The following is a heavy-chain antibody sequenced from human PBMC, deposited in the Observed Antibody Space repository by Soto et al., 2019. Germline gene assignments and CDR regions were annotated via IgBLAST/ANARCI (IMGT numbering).Heavy chain of an antibody. CDR1: GFTFNTYS. D-gene: IGHD2-21*02. Sequence: EVQLVESGGGLVKPGGSLRLACAASGFTFNTYSMNWVRQAPGKGLEWVSCISSSSTYIYYADSVKGRFTISRDNAKNLLYPQMNSLRAEDTAVYYCARDFGDSRGSYYYYGMDVWGQGTTVTVSS. CDR2: ISSSSTYI. J-gene: IGHJ6*02. CDR3: ARDFGDSRGSYYYYGMDV. V-gene: IGHV3-21*01.